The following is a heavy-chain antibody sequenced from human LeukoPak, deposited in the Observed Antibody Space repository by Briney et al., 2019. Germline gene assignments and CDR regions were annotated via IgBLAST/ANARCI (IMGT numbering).Heavy chain of an antibody. CDR2: INEDGTDK. CDR1: GFTFSSSW. J-gene: IGHJ4*02. CDR3: ATWSNAWEFGY. Sequence: GGSLRLSCAASGFTFSSSWMTWVRQAPGKGLEWVAHINEDGTDKYYVDSVTGRFTISRDNTKNSLYLQMSSLRDEDTAVYYCATWSNAWEFGYWGQGALVSVSS. V-gene: IGHV3-7*05. D-gene: IGHD1-26*01.